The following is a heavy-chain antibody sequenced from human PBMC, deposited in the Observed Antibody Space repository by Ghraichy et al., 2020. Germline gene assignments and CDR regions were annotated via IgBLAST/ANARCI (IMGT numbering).Heavy chain of an antibody. Sequence: LSLTCAASGFTFSSYSMNWVRQAPGKGLEWVSSISSSSSYIYYADSVKGRFTISRDNAKNSLYLQMNSLRAEDTAVYYCARAAEGYQPSYWYFDLWGRGTLVTVSS. V-gene: IGHV3-21*01. CDR2: ISSSSSYI. CDR3: ARAAEGYQPSYWYFDL. CDR1: GFTFSSYS. D-gene: IGHD2-2*01. J-gene: IGHJ2*01.